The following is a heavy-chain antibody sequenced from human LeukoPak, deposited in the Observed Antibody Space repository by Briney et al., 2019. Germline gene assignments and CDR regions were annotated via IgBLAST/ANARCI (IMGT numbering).Heavy chain of an antibody. D-gene: IGHD3-22*01. V-gene: IGHV3-33*01. CDR3: AREVVRNSNDI. CDR2: IWYDGSNK. CDR1: GFTFSSYG. Sequence: GRSLRLSCAASGFTFSSYGMHWVRQAPGKGLEWVAVIWYDGSNKYYADSVKGRFTISRDNSKNTLYLQMNSLRAEDTAVYYCAREVVRNSNDIWGQGTMVTVSS. J-gene: IGHJ3*02.